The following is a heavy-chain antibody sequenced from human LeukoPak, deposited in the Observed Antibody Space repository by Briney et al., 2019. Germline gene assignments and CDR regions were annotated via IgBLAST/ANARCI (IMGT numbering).Heavy chain of an antibody. J-gene: IGHJ3*02. Sequence: SSQTLSLTCTVSGGSISSGSYYWSWIRQPAGKGLEWIGRIYTSGSTNYNPSLKSRVTISVDTSKNQFSLKLSSVTAADTAVYYCANGGLYCGGDCYQDAFDIWGQGTMVTVSS. CDR2: IYTSGST. V-gene: IGHV4-61*02. D-gene: IGHD2-21*01. CDR3: ANGGLYCGGDCYQDAFDI. CDR1: GGSISSGSYY.